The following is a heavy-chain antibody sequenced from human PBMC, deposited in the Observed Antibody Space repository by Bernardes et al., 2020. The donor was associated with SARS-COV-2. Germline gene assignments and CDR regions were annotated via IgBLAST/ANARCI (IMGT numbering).Heavy chain of an antibody. CDR3: ARSQDRLGDYKSLYYYYYGMDV. CDR2: ISYDGSNK. CDR1: GFTFSSYG. Sequence: GGSLRLSCAASGFTFSSYGMHWVRQAPGKGLEWVAVISYDGSNKYYADSVKGRFTISRDNSKNTLYLQMNSLRAEDTAVDYCARSQDRLGDYKSLYYYYYGMDVWGQGTTVTVSS. J-gene: IGHJ6*02. D-gene: IGHD4-17*01. V-gene: IGHV3-30*03.